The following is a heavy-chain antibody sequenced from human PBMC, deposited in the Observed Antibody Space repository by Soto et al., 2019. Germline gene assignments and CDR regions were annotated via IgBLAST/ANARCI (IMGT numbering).Heavy chain of an antibody. J-gene: IGHJ3*02. D-gene: IGHD3-22*01. CDR2: IYHSGST. CDR1: GGSISSSNW. Sequence: SETLSLTCAVSGGSISSSNWWSWVRQPPGKGLEWIGEIYHSGSTNYNPSLKSRVPISVDKSKNQFSLTLSSVTAADTAVYYCARDRGGVYYYDSSGPDAFDIWGQGTMVTVSS. V-gene: IGHV4-4*02. CDR3: ARDRGGVYYYDSSGPDAFDI.